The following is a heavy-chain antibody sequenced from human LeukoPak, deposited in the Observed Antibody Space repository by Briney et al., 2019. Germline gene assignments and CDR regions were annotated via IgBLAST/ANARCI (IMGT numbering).Heavy chain of an antibody. CDR1: GYTFTSYD. Sequence: ASVKVSCKASGYTFTSYDISWVRQAPGQGLEWMGWISGYNGNTNYPQNFQVRVTMTKDTSTNTAYMELRSLRSDDTAVYYCARSSLQLEPPRYWGQGTLVTVSS. CDR2: ISGYNGNT. D-gene: IGHD1-1*01. V-gene: IGHV1-18*01. J-gene: IGHJ4*02. CDR3: ARSSLQLEPPRY.